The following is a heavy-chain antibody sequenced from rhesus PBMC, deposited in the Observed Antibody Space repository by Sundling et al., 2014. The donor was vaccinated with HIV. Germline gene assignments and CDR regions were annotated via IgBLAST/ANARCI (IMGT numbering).Heavy chain of an antibody. D-gene: IGHD6-13*01. CDR2: ISSTGGST. CDR1: GFSFSDYY. Sequence: EVQLVESGGGLATPGGSLRLSCAASGFSFSDYYFHWVRQAPGKGLQWVSGISSTGGSTYYGDPVKGRFTISRENAKNTLYLQMDSLRAEDTAVYYCAREDARSSWYFDYWGQGSPGHRLL. V-gene: IGHV3-59*01. J-gene: IGHJ4*01. CDR3: AREDARSSWYFDY.